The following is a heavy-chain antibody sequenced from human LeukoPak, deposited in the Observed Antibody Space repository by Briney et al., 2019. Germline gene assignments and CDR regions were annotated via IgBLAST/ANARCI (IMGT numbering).Heavy chain of an antibody. J-gene: IGHJ1*01. CDR2: IKRDGSEK. CDR3: AGGYDSSY. V-gene: IGHV3-7*02. D-gene: IGHD3-22*01. Sequence: GGSLRLSCAASGFTFSSYWMSWVRQAPGKGLEWVANIKRDGSEKYYVDSVKGRFTISRDNAKNSLYLQMNSLRAEEAAVYYCAGGYDSSYWGQGTLVTVSS. CDR1: GFTFSSYW.